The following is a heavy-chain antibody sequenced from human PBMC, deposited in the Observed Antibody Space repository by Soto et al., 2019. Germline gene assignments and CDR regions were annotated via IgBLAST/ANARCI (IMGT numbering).Heavy chain of an antibody. CDR1: GFTFRNYD. Sequence: EVQLVESGGGLVQPGGSLRLSCEASGFTFRNYDMHWVRQGTGRGLEWVSGISAAGDTDYADSVEGRFTISRENAQNSFFLQMNSLRVGDTAVYYCARTDRDFYGLDVWGQGTPVIVSS. J-gene: IGHJ6*02. CDR2: ISAAGDT. V-gene: IGHV3-13*01. CDR3: ARTDRDFYGLDV.